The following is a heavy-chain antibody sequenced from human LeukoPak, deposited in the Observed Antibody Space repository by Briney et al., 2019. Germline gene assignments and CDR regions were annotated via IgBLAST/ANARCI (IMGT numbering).Heavy chain of an antibody. V-gene: IGHV3-23*01. D-gene: IGHD6-13*01. CDR2: ISGSGGST. CDR3: AKGVAAAGMLYYYYGMEV. Sequence: PGGSLRLSCAASGFTFSSYAMSWVRQAPGKGLEWVSAISGSGGSTYYADSVKGRFTISRDNSKNTLYLQMNSLRAEDTAVYYCAKGVAAAGMLYYYYGMEVWGQGTTVTVSS. J-gene: IGHJ6*02. CDR1: GFTFSSYA.